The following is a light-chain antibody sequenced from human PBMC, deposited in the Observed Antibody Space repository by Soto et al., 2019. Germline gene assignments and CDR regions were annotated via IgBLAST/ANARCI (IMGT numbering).Light chain of an antibody. V-gene: IGLV3-1*01. CDR2: QDN. J-gene: IGLJ1*01. CDR3: QAWDSSTVV. Sequence: SYELTQPPSVSVSPGQTASITCSGDKLGDRFACWYQQKPGQSPVLVIYQDNKRPSGIPERFSGSNSGNTATLTISGTPAMDEADYYCQAWDSSTVVFGTGTKLTVL. CDR1: KLGDRF.